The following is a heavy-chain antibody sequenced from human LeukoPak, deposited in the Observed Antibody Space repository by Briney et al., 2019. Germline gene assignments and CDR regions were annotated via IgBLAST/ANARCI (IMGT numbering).Heavy chain of an antibody. CDR3: TTGKY. J-gene: IGHJ4*02. Sequence: GGSLRLSCAASGFTFSNAWMSWVRQAPGKGLGWVGHIKSKTDGGTTDYAAPVKGGFTISRDGSENTLSLQMNSLKTEDTAIYYCTTGKYWGQGTLVTVSS. CDR2: IKSKTDGGTT. CDR1: GFTFSNAW. V-gene: IGHV3-15*01.